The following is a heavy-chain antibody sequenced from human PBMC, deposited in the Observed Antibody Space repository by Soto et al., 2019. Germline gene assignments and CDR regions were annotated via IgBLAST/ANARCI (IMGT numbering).Heavy chain of an antibody. D-gene: IGHD3-22*01. J-gene: IGHJ6*02. CDR2: IIPIFGTA. Sequence: SLKVSCKASGGTFSSYAISWVRQAPGQGLEWMGGIIPIFGTANYAQKFQGRVTITADESTSTAYMELSSLRSEDTAVYYCARTHNYYDSSGYFGAPYYYYGMDVWGQGTTVTVSS. CDR3: ARTHNYYDSSGYFGAPYYYYGMDV. CDR1: GGTFSSYA. V-gene: IGHV1-69*13.